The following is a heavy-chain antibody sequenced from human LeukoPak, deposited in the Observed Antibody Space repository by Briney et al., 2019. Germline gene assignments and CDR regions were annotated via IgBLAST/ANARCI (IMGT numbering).Heavy chain of an antibody. V-gene: IGHV3-33*01. J-gene: IGHJ4*02. Sequence: GGSLRLSCAASGFTFSSYGMHWVHQAPGKGLEWVAVIWYDGSNKYYADSVKGRFTISRDNSKNTLYLQMNSLRAEDTAVYYCARDLETIYGGDRFDYWGQGTLVTVSS. D-gene: IGHD3-9*01. CDR2: IWYDGSNK. CDR1: GFTFSSYG. CDR3: ARDLETIYGGDRFDY.